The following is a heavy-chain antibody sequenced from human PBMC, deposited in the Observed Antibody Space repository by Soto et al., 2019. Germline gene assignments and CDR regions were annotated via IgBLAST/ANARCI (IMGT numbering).Heavy chain of an antibody. V-gene: IGHV1-69*13. D-gene: IGHD3-9*01. J-gene: IGHJ6*02. CDR1: GGTFSSYA. CDR2: IIPIFGTA. CDR3: ARGNFDGYYYYGMDV. Sequence: SVKVSCKASGGTFSSYAINWVRQAPGQGLEWMGGIIPIFGTANYAQKFQGRVTITADESTSTAYMELSSLRSEDTAVYYCARGNFDGYYYYGMDVWGQGTTVTVAS.